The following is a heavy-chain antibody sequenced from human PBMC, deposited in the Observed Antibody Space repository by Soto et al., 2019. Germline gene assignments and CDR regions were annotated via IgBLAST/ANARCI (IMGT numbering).Heavy chain of an antibody. CDR1: GGSISSYY. J-gene: IGHJ5*02. V-gene: IGHV4-59*01. CDR2: IYYSGST. D-gene: IGHD3-9*01. Sequence: QVQLQESGPGLVKPSETLSLTCTVSGGSISSYYWSWIRQPPGKGLEWIGYIYYSGSTNYNPSLKSRVTISVDTSKNQFSLKLSSVTAADTAVYYCARDRGTMYYDILTGYYHENWFDPWGQGTLVTVSS. CDR3: ARDRGTMYYDILTGYYHENWFDP.